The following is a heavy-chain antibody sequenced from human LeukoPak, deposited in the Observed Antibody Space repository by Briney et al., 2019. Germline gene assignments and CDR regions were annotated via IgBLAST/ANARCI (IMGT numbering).Heavy chain of an antibody. J-gene: IGHJ4*02. CDR1: GITFSSYS. CDR2: ISSSSSYI. V-gene: IGHV3-21*01. Sequence: KAGGSLGLSCAASGITFSSYSMNWVRQAPGKGLEWVSSISSSSSYIYYADSVKGRFTISRDNAKNSLYLQMNSLRAEDTAVYYCARGRNYYGSGSYYNPNFDYWGQGALVTVSS. CDR3: ARGRNYYGSGSYYNPNFDY. D-gene: IGHD3-10*01.